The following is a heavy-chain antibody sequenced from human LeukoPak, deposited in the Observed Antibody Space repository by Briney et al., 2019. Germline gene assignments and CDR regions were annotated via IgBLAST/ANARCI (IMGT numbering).Heavy chain of an antibody. Sequence: GGSLRLSCAVSGFSVGNSGMSWVRQAPAKGLEWISAISVDGETTYYADSVKGRFIISRDNSKNTFFLQLSSLRAEDTAVYYCAQGYSSGWYPNWGQGSLVSVSS. CDR1: GFSVGNSG. V-gene: IGHV3-23*01. CDR3: AQGYSSGWYPN. CDR2: ISVDGETT. J-gene: IGHJ4*02. D-gene: IGHD6-19*01.